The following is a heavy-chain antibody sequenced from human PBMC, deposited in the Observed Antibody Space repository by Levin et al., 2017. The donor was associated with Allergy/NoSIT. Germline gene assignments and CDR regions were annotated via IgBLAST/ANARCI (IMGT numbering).Heavy chain of an antibody. CDR2: IYYSGTT. D-gene: IGHD6-19*01. J-gene: IGHJ4*02. Sequence: PSETLSLTCTVSGASISSNSCHWGWIRQPPGKGLEWIGNIYYSGTTYYNPSLKSRVTLSLDTSKSHFSLKLSSVTAADTAVYYCARVRPFNRDGSGWLAYYFDYWGQGTLVTVSS. CDR1: GASISSNSCH. V-gene: IGHV4-39*07. CDR3: ARVRPFNRDGSGWLAYYFDY.